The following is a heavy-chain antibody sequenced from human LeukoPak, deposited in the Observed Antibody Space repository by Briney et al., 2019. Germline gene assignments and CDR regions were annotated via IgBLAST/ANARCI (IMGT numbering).Heavy chain of an antibody. CDR2: FDPEDGET. J-gene: IGHJ4*02. V-gene: IGHV1-24*01. CDR3: ATLWYSSSRGIGNYFDY. D-gene: IGHD6-13*01. CDR1: GYTXTELS. Sequence: ASVKVSCKVSGYTXTELSMHWVRQAPGKGLEWMGGFDPEDGETIYAQKFQGRVTMTEDTSTDTAYMELSSLRSEDTAVYYCATLWYSSSRGIGNYFDYWGQGTLVTVSS.